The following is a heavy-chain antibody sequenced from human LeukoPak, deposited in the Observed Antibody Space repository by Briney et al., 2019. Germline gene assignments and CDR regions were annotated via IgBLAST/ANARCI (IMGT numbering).Heavy chain of an antibody. CDR3: ASSKVIAARPFDY. CDR2: INHSGST. CDR1: GGSFSGYY. V-gene: IGHV4-34*01. Sequence: SETLSLTCAVYGGSFSGYYWSWIRQPPGKGLEWIGEINHSGSTNYNPSLKSRVTISVDTSKNQFSLKLSSVTAAGTAVYYCASSKVIAARPFDYWGREPWSPSPQ. J-gene: IGHJ4*02. D-gene: IGHD6-6*01.